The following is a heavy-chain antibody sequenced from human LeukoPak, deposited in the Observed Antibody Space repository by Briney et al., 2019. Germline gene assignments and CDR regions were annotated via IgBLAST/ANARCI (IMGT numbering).Heavy chain of an antibody. D-gene: IGHD3-10*01. CDR2: INPSGGST. J-gene: IGHJ5*02. CDR1: GYTFTSYY. V-gene: IGHV1-46*01. Sequence: ASVKVSCKAFGYTFTSYYMHWVRQAPGQGLEWMGIINPSGGSTSYAQKFQGRVTMTRDTSTSTVYMELSSLRSEDTAVYYCARAEAGDTWFDPWGQGTLVTASS. CDR3: ARAEAGDTWFDP.